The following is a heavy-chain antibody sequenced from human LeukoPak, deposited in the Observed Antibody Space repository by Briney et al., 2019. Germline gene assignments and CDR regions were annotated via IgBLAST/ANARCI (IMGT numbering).Heavy chain of an antibody. Sequence: GGSLRLSCAASGFTFSSYTMNWVRQPPGKGLEWVSTIGTSSTTIYYADSVKGRFTISRDNAKNSLYLQMNSLRADDTAVYYYARFAAGGSYYYDMDVWGKGTTVTVSS. CDR1: GFTFSSYT. CDR2: IGTSSTTI. J-gene: IGHJ6*03. D-gene: IGHD6-25*01. CDR3: ARFAAGGSYYYDMDV. V-gene: IGHV3-48*01.